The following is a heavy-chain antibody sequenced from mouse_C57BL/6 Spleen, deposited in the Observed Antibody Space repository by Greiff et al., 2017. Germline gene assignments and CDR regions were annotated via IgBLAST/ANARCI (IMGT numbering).Heavy chain of an antibody. CDR1: GFTFNTYA. CDR2: IRSKSSNYAT. Sequence: EVQGVESGGGLVQPKGSLKLSCAASGFTFNTYAMHWVRQAPGKGLEWVARIRSKSSNYATYYADSVKDRFTISRDDSQSMLYLQMNNLKTEDTAMYYCVRSYGNYEDWYFDVWGTGTTVTVSS. V-gene: IGHV10-3*01. CDR3: VRSYGNYEDWYFDV. D-gene: IGHD2-1*01. J-gene: IGHJ1*03.